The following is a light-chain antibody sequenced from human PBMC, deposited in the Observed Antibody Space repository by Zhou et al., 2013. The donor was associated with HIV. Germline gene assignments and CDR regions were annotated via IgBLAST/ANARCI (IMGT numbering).Light chain of an antibody. CDR3: MQALQIPTT. V-gene: IGKV2-28*01. Sequence: DIVMTQSPLSLTVTPGEPASISCRSSQSLLHSNGYNYLDWYVQKPGQSPQVLIYLNSRRASGVPDRFSGSGSGTDFTLKISRVEAEDVGIYYCMQALQIPTTFGPGTKVEIK. CDR1: QSLLHSNGYNY. J-gene: IGKJ1*01. CDR2: LNS.